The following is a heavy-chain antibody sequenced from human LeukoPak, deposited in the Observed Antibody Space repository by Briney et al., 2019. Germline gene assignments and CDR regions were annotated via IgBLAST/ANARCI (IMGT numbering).Heavy chain of an antibody. CDR1: GFTCSSYW. V-gene: IGHV3-7*01. D-gene: IGHD2-2*01. J-gene: IGHJ3*02. CDR2: INQDGSEK. CDR3: ARGVVVAPRSAFDI. Sequence: PGGSLRLSCAASGFTCSSYWITWVRQAPANGLEWVANINQDGSEKCYVDSVKGRFTISRDNAKNSLSLQMNSLRVEHTAVYYCARGVVVAPRSAFDIWGQGTMVTVSS.